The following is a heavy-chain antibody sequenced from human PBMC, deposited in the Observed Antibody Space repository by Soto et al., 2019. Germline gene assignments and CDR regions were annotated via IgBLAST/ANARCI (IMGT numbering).Heavy chain of an antibody. CDR1: GGSISSYY. CDR3: ARAIAAAGKTHAEYFQH. CDR2: IYTSGST. Sequence: SETLSLTCTVSGGSISSYYWSWIRQPAGKGLEWIGRIYTSGSTNYNPPLKSRVTMSVDTSKNQFSLKLSSVTAADTAVYYCARAIAAAGKTHAEYFQHWGQGTLVTVSS. D-gene: IGHD6-13*01. J-gene: IGHJ1*01. V-gene: IGHV4-4*07.